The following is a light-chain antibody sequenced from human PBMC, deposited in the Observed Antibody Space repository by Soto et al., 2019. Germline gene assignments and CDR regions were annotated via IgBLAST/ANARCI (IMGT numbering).Light chain of an antibody. CDR1: SSDIGSHNL. CDR2: EVT. CDR3: CSDAVPVV. J-gene: IGLJ2*01. V-gene: IGLV2-23*02. Sequence: QSVLTQPASVSGSPGQSITISCTGTSSDIGSHNLVSWYQQHAGKAPRLMIHEVTKRPSGVSNRFSGSKSDNTASLTISGLQAEDEADYYCCSDAVPVVFGGGTKLTVL.